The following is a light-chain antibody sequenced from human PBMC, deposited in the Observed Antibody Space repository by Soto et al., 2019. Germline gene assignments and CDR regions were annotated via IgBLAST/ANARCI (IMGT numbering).Light chain of an antibody. CDR1: SSDVGGYNY. V-gene: IGLV2-14*03. Sequence: QSALTQPASVSGSPGQSITLSCTGTSSDVGGYNYVSWYQQHPGKAPKLMIYDVSNRPSGVSNRFSGSKSGNTTSLTISGLQAEDEADYYCCSYTTSSTVLFGGGTKLTVL. CDR2: DVS. CDR3: CSYTTSSTVL. J-gene: IGLJ2*01.